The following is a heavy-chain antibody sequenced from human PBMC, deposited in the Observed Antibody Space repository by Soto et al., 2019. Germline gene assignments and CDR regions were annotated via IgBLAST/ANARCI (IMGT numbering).Heavy chain of an antibody. V-gene: IGHV3-15*07. CDR1: GFTFSNAW. CDR3: TTVIWEPELYYFDY. J-gene: IGHJ4*02. CDR2: IKSKTDGGTT. Sequence: EVQLVESGGGLVKPGGSLRLSCAASGFTFSNAWMNWVRQAPGKALEWVGRIKSKTDGGTTDYAAPVKGRFSISRDDSKNTLYLQMNSLKTEDTAVYYCTTVIWEPELYYFDYWGQGTLVTVSS. D-gene: IGHD1-26*01.